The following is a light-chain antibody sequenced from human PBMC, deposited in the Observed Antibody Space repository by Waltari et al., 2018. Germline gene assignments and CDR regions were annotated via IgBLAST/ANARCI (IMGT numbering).Light chain of an antibody. J-gene: IGLJ3*02. V-gene: IGLV4-69*01. CDR2: VNSDGSH. CDR3: QTGGHGTWV. CDR1: RGHSSNF. Sequence: QLVLTQSPSASASLGASVKLTCTLSRGHSSNFIPWQQQQPEKGPRYLTKVNSDGSHSKGDKIPDRFSGSSSGAEHYLPISSLQSGDEADYYCQTGGHGTWVVGGGTKLTSL.